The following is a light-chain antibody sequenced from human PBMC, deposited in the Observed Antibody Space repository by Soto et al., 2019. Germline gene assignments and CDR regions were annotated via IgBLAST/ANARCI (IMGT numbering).Light chain of an antibody. Sequence: EIVMTQSPATLSVSPGERATLSCRASQSVSSNLAWYQQKPGQAPRLLIYGASTRATGIPARFRGSGSGTDFTLSISSLEPEDFAVYYCQQYNNWPRANFGGGTKVDIK. CDR2: GAS. J-gene: IGKJ4*01. V-gene: IGKV3-15*01. CDR1: QSVSSN. CDR3: QQYNNWPRAN.